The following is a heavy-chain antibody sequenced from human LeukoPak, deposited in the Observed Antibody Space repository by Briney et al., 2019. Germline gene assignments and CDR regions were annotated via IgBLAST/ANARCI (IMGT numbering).Heavy chain of an antibody. CDR2: ISANNGNT. J-gene: IGHJ3*02. D-gene: IGHD3-9*01. CDR1: GYTFTSCG. Sequence: ASVKVSCMASGYTFTSCGISWVRPAPGQGLEWMGWISANNGNTNYAQKLQGRVTMTTDTSTSTAYIELRSLRSDDTDVYYCARLFPYYDILTGYSDDAFDIWGQGTMVTVSS. CDR3: ARLFPYYDILTGYSDDAFDI. V-gene: IGHV1-18*01.